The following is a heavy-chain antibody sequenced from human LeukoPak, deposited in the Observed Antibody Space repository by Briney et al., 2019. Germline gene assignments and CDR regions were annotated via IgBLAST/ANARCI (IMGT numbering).Heavy chain of an antibody. V-gene: IGHV3-15*01. J-gene: IGHJ4*02. Sequence: PGGSLRLSCAVSGFTFSHAWMSWVRQAPGKGLEWVGRIKSEVDGGTTDYAAPVKGRFTIARDDSKNTLYLQMNSLKTEDTAVYYCSTAYWGQGTLVTVSS. CDR1: GFTFSHAW. CDR3: STAY. CDR2: IKSEVDGGTT.